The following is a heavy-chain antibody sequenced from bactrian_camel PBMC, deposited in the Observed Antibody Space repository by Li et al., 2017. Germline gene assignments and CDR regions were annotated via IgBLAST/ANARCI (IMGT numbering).Heavy chain of an antibody. V-gene: IGHV3S55*01. CDR3: VRRSRTPGFDFGQ. Sequence: HVQLVESGGGLVQPGESLRLSCAASGFTFDDSDMGWYRQAPGNKCELVSSISSGGSTYYVDSVKGRFTISRDNAKNTLFLQMNSLKREDTALYYCVRRSRTPGFDFGQWGQGTQVTVS. CDR1: GFTFDDSD. CDR2: ISSGGST. D-gene: IGHD1*01. J-gene: IGHJ4*01.